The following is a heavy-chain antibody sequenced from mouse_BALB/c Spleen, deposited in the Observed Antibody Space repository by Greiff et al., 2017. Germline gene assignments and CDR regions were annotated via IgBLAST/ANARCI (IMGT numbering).Heavy chain of an antibody. D-gene: IGHD2-3*01. Sequence: VMLVESGPGLVAPSQSLSITCTVSGFSLTSYGVHWVRQPPGKGLEWLGVIWAGGSTNYNSALMSRLSISKDNSKSQVFLKMNSLQTDDTAMYYCARDGGYYEDAMDYWGQGTSVTVSS. V-gene: IGHV2-9*02. J-gene: IGHJ4*01. CDR1: GFSLTSYG. CDR3: ARDGGYYEDAMDY. CDR2: IWAGGST.